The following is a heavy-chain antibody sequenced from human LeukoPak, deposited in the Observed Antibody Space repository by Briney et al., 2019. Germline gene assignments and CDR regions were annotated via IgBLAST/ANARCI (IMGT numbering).Heavy chain of an antibody. J-gene: IGHJ4*02. CDR1: GYNFITYW. D-gene: IGHD3-16*02. CDR3: ARGDMITFGGVIVESYYFDY. V-gene: IGHV5-51*01. Sequence: GESLKISCKGSGYNFITYWIGWVRQMPGKGLEWMGIIYPGDSDTRYSPSFQGQVTISADKSISTAYLQWSSLKASDTAMYYCARGDMITFGGVIVESYYFDYWGQGTLVTVSS. CDR2: IYPGDSDT.